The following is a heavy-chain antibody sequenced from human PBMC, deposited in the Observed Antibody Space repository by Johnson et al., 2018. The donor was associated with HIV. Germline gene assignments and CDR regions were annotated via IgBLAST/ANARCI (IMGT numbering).Heavy chain of an antibody. V-gene: IGHV3-23*04. D-gene: IGHD2-21*02. CDR1: GFTFSTYA. CDR3: AKPVGPAGDDLVRVFDI. CDR2: ISGSGGST. Sequence: VRLVESGGGLVQPGGSLRLSCAASGFTFSTYAMSWVRQAPGKGLEWVSAISGSGGSTYFADSVKGRFTISRDNSKNTLYLQINSLRDGDTAGYYCAKPVGPAGDDLVRVFDIWGQGTMVTVSS. J-gene: IGHJ3*02.